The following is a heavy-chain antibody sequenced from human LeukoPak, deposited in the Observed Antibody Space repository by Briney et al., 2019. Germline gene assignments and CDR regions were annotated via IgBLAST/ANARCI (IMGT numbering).Heavy chain of an antibody. Sequence: ASVKVSCKVSGYTLTELSMHWVRQAPGKGLEWMGGFDPEDGETIYAQKFQGRVTMTRNTSISTAYMELSSLRSEDTAVYYCARTYYYDSSGYYLGGNWFDPWGQGTLVTVSS. CDR2: FDPEDGET. J-gene: IGHJ5*02. V-gene: IGHV1-24*01. D-gene: IGHD3-22*01. CDR3: ARTYYYDSSGYYLGGNWFDP. CDR1: GYTLTELS.